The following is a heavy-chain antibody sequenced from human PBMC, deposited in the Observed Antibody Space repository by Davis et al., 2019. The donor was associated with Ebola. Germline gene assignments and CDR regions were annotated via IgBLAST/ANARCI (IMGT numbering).Heavy chain of an antibody. D-gene: IGHD3-22*01. CDR2: ISSSSSYI. V-gene: IGHV3-21*04. CDR3: AKGTMIVAVPPFDY. J-gene: IGHJ4*02. Sequence: GESLKISCAASGFTFSSYSMNWVRQAPGKGLEWVSSISSSSSYIYYADSVKGRFTISRDNAKNSLYLQMNSLRAEDTAVYYCAKGTMIVAVPPFDYWGQGTLVTVSS. CDR1: GFTFSSYS.